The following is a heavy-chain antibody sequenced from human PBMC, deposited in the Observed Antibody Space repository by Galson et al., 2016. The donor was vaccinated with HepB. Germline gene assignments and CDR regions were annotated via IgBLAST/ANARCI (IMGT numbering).Heavy chain of an antibody. J-gene: IGHJ4*02. Sequence: SCKASEGTFSSYTTTWVRQAPGQGLEWMGGIIPMFGTANYAQKLQGRVTITADKSTSTAYMELSSLRSEDTAVYYCARDRPSHAQYYFDYWGQGTLVTVSS. CDR1: EGTFSSYT. V-gene: IGHV1-69*06. CDR2: IIPMFGTA. CDR3: ARDRPSHAQYYFDY.